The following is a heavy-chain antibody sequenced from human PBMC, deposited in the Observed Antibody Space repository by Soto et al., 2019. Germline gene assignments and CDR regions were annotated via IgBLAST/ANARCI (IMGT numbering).Heavy chain of an antibody. V-gene: IGHV4-59*01. D-gene: IGHD3-22*01. CDR2: IYLGGSI. CDR1: GGSISSGY. CDR3: TGAYYDIDGYILGP. J-gene: IGHJ5*02. Sequence: QVQPQESGPGLVKPSETLSLTCSVSGGSISSGYWTWIRHPPGKGLAWIGYIYLGGSINYNPSLKSRVIISVDTAKNQFSLSLSSVTSADTAVYYCTGAYYDIDGYILGPWGQGTSVTVSS.